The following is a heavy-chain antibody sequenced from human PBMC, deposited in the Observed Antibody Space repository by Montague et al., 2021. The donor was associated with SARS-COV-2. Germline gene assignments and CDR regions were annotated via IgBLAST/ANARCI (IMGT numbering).Heavy chain of an antibody. Sequence: SETLSLTCAVYGGSFSGYYWSWIRQPPGKGLEWIGEINHSGSTNYNPSLKSRVTISVDTSKNQFSLKLSSVTAADTAVYYCAREGVGATTNGAFGIWGQGTMVTVSS. CDR2: INHSGST. D-gene: IGHD1-26*01. CDR1: GGSFSGYY. J-gene: IGHJ3*02. CDR3: AREGVGATTNGAFGI. V-gene: IGHV4-34*01.